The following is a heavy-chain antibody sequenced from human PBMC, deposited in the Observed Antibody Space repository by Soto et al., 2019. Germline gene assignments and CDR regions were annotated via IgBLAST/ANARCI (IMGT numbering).Heavy chain of an antibody. Sequence: GESLKISCKGSGYSFTSYWIGWVRQMPGKGLEWMGIIYPGDSDTRYSPSFQGQVTISADKSISTAYLQWSSLKASDTAMYYCARQNNNWNEDLNDAFDIWGQGTMVTV. V-gene: IGHV5-51*01. CDR1: GYSFTSYW. D-gene: IGHD1-20*01. J-gene: IGHJ3*02. CDR2: IYPGDSDT. CDR3: ARQNNNWNEDLNDAFDI.